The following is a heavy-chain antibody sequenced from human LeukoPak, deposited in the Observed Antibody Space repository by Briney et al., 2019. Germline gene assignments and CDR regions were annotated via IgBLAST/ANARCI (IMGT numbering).Heavy chain of an antibody. D-gene: IGHD3-22*01. CDR2: ISGSGGST. CDR1: GFTFSSYA. CDR3: AKDNYYDSSGYYIH. Sequence: GGSLRLSCAASGFTFSSYAMSWVRQAPGKGLEWVSAISGSGGSTYYADSVKGRSTISRDNSKNTLYLQMNSLRAEDTAVYYCAKDNYYDSSGYYIHWGRGTLVTVSS. J-gene: IGHJ4*02. V-gene: IGHV3-23*01.